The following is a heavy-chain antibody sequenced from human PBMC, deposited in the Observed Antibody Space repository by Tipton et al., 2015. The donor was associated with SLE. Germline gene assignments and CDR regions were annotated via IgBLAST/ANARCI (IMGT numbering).Heavy chain of an antibody. V-gene: IGHV3-74*01. CDR3: ASLSAPSDY. J-gene: IGHJ4*02. Sequence: SLRLSCAASGFPFTNVWMHWVRHAPGKGLVWVSEISAQGSSTIYADSVEGRVSIYRDNAKSTLFLEMNSLTVDETGVYYCASLSAPSDYWGQGTLVIVSS. CDR2: ISAQGSST. CDR1: GFPFTNVW.